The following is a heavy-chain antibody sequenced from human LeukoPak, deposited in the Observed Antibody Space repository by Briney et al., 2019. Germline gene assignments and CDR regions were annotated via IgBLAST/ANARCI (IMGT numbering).Heavy chain of an antibody. CDR1: GGTFSSYA. CDR2: IIPIFGTA. V-gene: IGHV1-69*13. Sequence: SVKVSCKASGGTFSSYAISWVRQAPGQGLEWMGGIIPIFGTANYAQKFQGRVTITADESTSTAYMELSSLRAKDTAVYYCARGHLPVVDGDGLSDAFDIWGQGTMVTVSS. J-gene: IGHJ3*02. CDR3: ARGHLPVVDGDGLSDAFDI. D-gene: IGHD2-15*01.